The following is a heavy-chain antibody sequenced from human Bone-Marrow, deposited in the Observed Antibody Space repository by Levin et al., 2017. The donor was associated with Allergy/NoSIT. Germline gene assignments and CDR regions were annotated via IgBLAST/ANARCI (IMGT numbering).Heavy chain of an antibody. D-gene: IGHD3-10*01. CDR3: ARDQRDYYGSGNYFKGFDY. V-gene: IGHV4-59*01. J-gene: IGHJ4*02. Sequence: SETLSLTCTVSGSSMSGFYWSWIRQPPGKGLEWIGYRYYSGGTNYNPSLKSRLTMSVDTSKNQFSLKLSSVTAADTAVYYCARDQRDYYGSGNYFKGFDYWGQGILVTVSS. CDR2: RYYSGGT. CDR1: GSSMSGFY.